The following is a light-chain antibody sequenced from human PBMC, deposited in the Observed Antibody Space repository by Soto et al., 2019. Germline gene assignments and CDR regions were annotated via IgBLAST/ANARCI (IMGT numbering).Light chain of an antibody. J-gene: IGKJ1*01. CDR3: QQRSNWLLT. CDR2: DAS. Sequence: EIVLTQSPATLSLSPGERATLSCRASQSVSSYLAWYQQKPGQAPRLLIYDASNRATGIPARFSGSGSGTDFTLTIGSLEPEDFAVYYCQQRSNWLLTFGQGTKVEIK. CDR1: QSVSSY. V-gene: IGKV3-11*01.